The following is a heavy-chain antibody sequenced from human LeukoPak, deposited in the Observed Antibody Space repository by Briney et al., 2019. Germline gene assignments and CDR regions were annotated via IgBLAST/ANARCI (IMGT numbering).Heavy chain of an antibody. Sequence: SETLSLTCTVSGGSISSSSYYWGWIRQPPGKGLEWIGSIYYSGSTYYNPALKSRVTISVDTSKNEFSLKLSSVTDADTAVYYCARQYRAVDYYYDSSGTPPQPDYWGQGTLVTVSS. CDR1: GGSISSSSYY. J-gene: IGHJ4*02. CDR2: IYYSGST. CDR3: ARQYRAVDYYYDSSGTPPQPDY. D-gene: IGHD3-22*01. V-gene: IGHV4-39*01.